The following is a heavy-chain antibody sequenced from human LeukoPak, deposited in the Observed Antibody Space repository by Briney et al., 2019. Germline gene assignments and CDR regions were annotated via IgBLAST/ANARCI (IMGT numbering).Heavy chain of an antibody. CDR2: ISGSGGST. CDR3: AILPRDYYVWGSYN. CDR1: GFTFRDYSDYW. J-gene: IGHJ4*02. V-gene: IGHV3-23*01. D-gene: IGHD3-16*01. Sequence: GGSLRLSCAASGFTFRDYSDYWMSWVRQAPGKGLEWVSAISGSGGSTYYADSVKGRFTISRDNSKNTLYLQMNSLRAEDTAVYYCAILPRDYYVWGSYNWGQGTLVTVSS.